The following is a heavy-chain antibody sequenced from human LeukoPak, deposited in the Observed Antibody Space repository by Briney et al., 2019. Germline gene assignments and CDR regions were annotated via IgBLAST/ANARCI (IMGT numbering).Heavy chain of an antibody. CDR1: SGSLSGYY. V-gene: IGHV4-34*01. Sequence: SETLSLTCGVSSGSLSGYYWRWIRQPPGGGLEWLGEITHSGSPNYNPSLKSRVTISGDTSKKQFSLNLKSVPAADTGVYYCARGVDLWGRGTPVTVSS. CDR2: ITHSGSP. CDR3: ARGVDL. J-gene: IGHJ2*01.